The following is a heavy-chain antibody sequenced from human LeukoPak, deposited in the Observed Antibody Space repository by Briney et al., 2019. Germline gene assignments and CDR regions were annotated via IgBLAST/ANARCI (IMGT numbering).Heavy chain of an antibody. J-gene: IGHJ4*02. D-gene: IGHD3-10*01. CDR3: ARRGEGYYGSGSFIDY. CDR2: ISSSSSYI. V-gene: IGHV3-21*01. CDR1: GFTFSSYS. Sequence: GGSLRLSCAASGFTFSSYSMNWVRQAPGKGLEWVSSISSSSSYIYYADSVKGRFTISRDNAKNSLYLQMNSLRAEDTAVYYCARRGEGYYGSGSFIDYWGQGTLVTVSS.